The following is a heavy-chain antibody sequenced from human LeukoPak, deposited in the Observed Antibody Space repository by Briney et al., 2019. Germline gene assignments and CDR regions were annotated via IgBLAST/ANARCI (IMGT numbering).Heavy chain of an antibody. CDR1: GDTFFNYG. V-gene: IGHV1-18*01. CDR2: ISAYNGDT. Sequence: GASVKVSCMASGDTFFNYGIRWVRQAPGQGLEWMGWISAYNGDTTYAPKFQGRVSMTTDTSTNTAFMELRSLTSYDTAVYYCARDGTGGATAGFDSWGQGTLVAVSS. J-gene: IGHJ4*02. D-gene: IGHD1-26*01. CDR3: ARDGTGGATAGFDS.